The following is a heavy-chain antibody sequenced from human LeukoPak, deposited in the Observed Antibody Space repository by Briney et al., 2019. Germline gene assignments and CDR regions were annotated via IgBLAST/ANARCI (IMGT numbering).Heavy chain of an antibody. CDR2: IYHSGST. Sequence: SETLSLTCTVSGGSISSGGYYWSWFRQPPGKGLEWIGYIYHSGSTYYNPSLKSRVTISVDTSKNQFSLKLSSVTAADTAVYYCARDNAIFGVGSNDYWGQGTLVTVSS. D-gene: IGHD3-3*01. CDR1: GGSISSGGYY. CDR3: ARDNAIFGVGSNDY. V-gene: IGHV4-30-2*01. J-gene: IGHJ4*02.